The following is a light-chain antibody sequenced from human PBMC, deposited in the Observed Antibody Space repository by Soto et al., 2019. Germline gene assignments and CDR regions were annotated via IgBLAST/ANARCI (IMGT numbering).Light chain of an antibody. V-gene: IGKV3-11*01. Sequence: EIVLTQSPATLSLSPGEGATLSCRASQSVSRYLAWYQHKVGQAPRLLIYDASSRATGIPARFSGSGSGTDFTLTISSLEPEDFAVYYCHQRSNWPWTFGQGTKVEIK. CDR1: QSVSRY. CDR2: DAS. J-gene: IGKJ1*01. CDR3: HQRSNWPWT.